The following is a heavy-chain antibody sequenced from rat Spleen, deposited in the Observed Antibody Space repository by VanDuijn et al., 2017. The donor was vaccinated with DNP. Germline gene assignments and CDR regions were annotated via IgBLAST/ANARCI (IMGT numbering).Heavy chain of an antibody. J-gene: IGHJ2*01. Sequence: QVQLKESGPGLVQPSQTLSLTCTVSGFSLTSNTIARVRQPPGKGLEWIAALSSGGSTYYKSTLKSRLSISRDTSKSQVFLNMNSLQTEDTAMYFCARSDYHDGGYYYGYFDYWGQGVMVTVSS. CDR3: ARSDYHDGGYYYGYFDY. CDR2: LSSGGST. CDR1: GFSLTSNT. V-gene: IGHV2-6*01. D-gene: IGHD1-12*02.